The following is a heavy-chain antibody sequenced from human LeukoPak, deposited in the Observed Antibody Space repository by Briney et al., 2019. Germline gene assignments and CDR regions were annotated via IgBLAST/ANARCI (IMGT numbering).Heavy chain of an antibody. CDR2: MNPNSGNT. V-gene: IGHV1-8*03. CDR1: GYTFTSYD. D-gene: IGHD3/OR15-3a*01. Sequence: ASVKVSCKASGYTFTSYDINWVRQAAGQGLEWMGWMNPNSGNTGYAQKFQGRVTITRNTSISTAYMELSSLRSEDTAVYSCARGPSWTGYSQPYYFDYWDQGTLVTVSS. CDR3: ARGPSWTGYSQPYYFDY. J-gene: IGHJ4*02.